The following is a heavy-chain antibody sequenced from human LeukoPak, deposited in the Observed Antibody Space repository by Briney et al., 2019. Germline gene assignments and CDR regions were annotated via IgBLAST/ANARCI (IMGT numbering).Heavy chain of an antibody. CDR1: GGSISRYY. Sequence: SETLSLTCTVSGGSISRYYWSWIRQPPGKGLEWIGYIYYSGSTNYNPSLKSRVTISVDTSKNQFSLKLSSVTAADTAVYYCARAINRAAGTLYYFDYWGQGTLVTVSS. CDR3: ARAINRAAGTLYYFDY. D-gene: IGHD6-13*01. V-gene: IGHV4-59*01. CDR2: IYYSGST. J-gene: IGHJ4*02.